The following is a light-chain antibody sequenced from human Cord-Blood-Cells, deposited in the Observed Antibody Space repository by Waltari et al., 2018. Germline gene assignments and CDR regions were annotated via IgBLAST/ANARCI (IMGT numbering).Light chain of an antibody. CDR1: SSDVGGYNY. CDR2: DVS. V-gene: IGLV2-11*01. CDR3: CSYAGSYTWV. Sequence: QSALTQPRSVSGSPGQSVTISCTGTSSDVGGYNYVSWYQKHPGKAPKLMIYDVSKRPSGVPDRFSGSQSGNTASLTISGLQAEDEADYYCCSYAGSYTWVFGGGTKLTVL. J-gene: IGLJ3*02.